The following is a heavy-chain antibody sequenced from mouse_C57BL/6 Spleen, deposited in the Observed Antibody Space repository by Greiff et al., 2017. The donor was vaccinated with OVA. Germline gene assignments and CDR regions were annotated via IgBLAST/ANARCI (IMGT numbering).Heavy chain of an antibody. V-gene: IGHV5-16*01. CDR1: GFTFSDYY. CDR3: AREGWYFDV. J-gene: IGHJ1*03. Sequence: EVQLQESEGGLVQPGSSMKLSCTASGFTFSDYYMAWVRQVPEKGLEWVANINYDGSSTYYLDSLKSRFIISRDNAKNILYLQMSSLKSEDTATYYCAREGWYFDVWGTGTTVTVSS. CDR2: INYDGSST.